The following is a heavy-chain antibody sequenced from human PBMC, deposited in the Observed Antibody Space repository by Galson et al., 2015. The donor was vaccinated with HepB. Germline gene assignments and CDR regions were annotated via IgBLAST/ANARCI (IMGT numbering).Heavy chain of an antibody. D-gene: IGHD1-14*01. J-gene: IGHJ4*02. Sequence: SETLSLTCAVYGRSFSGYYCSWIRQPPGEGMEWIGEIIHSGSTNYNPSLKSRVTISVDTSKNQFSLKLSSVTAADTAVYYCWRVAGRRNFDYWGQGTLVTVSS. CDR3: WRVAGRRNFDY. CDR2: IIHSGST. CDR1: GRSFSGYY. V-gene: IGHV4-34*12.